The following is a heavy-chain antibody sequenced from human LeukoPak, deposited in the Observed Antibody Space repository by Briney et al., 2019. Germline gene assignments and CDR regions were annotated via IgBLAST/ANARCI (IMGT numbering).Heavy chain of an antibody. J-gene: IGHJ5*02. CDR3: ASTYDFWGVGWFDP. Sequence: PGGSLRLSCTASGFNFITYWMTWVRQVPGKGLEWVANIKQDGSEKYYVDSVKGRFTISRDNAKNSLYLQMNSLRAEDTAVYYCASTYDFWGVGWFDPWGQGTLVTVSS. CDR2: IKQDGSEK. D-gene: IGHD3-3*01. CDR1: GFNFITYW. V-gene: IGHV3-7*01.